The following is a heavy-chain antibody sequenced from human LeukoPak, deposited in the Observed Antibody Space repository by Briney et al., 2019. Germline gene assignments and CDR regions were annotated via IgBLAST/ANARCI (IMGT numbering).Heavy chain of an antibody. D-gene: IGHD1-7*01. Sequence: ASVKVSCKVSGYTLTELSMHWVRQAPGKGLEWMGGFDPEDGETIYAQKFQGRVTMTGDTSTDTAYMELSSLRSEDTAVYYCATAYNWNYGSSEFDYWGQGTLVTVSS. CDR2: FDPEDGET. CDR3: ATAYNWNYGSSEFDY. J-gene: IGHJ4*02. V-gene: IGHV1-24*01. CDR1: GYTLTELS.